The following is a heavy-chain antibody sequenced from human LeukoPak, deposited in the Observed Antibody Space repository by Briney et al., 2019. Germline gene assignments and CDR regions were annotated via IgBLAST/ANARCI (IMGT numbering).Heavy chain of an antibody. CDR2: ISSSSSTI. J-gene: IGHJ6*03. CDR1: GFTFSTYY. D-gene: IGHD3-22*01. CDR3: ARVRYYYDSSGYYYYMDV. Sequence: PGGSLRLSCAASGFTFSTYYMNWVRQAPGKGLEWVSYISSSSSTIYYADSVKGRFTISRDNAKSSLYLQMNTLRAEDTAVYYCARVRYYYDSSGYYYYMDVWGKGTTVTVSS. V-gene: IGHV3-48*01.